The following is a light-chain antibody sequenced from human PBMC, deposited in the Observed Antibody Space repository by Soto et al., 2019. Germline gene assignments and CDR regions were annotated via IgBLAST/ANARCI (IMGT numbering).Light chain of an antibody. CDR1: QSIDSK. V-gene: IGKV1-5*03. CDR2: KAS. Sequence: DIQMTQSPSTLSASVGDRVTITCRASQSIDSKLAWYQQKPGKAPNLLIYKASSLESGVPSRFSGSGSGTEVTLTISSLQPDDFATYYCQQYNSYSAGTFGQGTKVEIK. J-gene: IGKJ1*01. CDR3: QQYNSYSAGT.